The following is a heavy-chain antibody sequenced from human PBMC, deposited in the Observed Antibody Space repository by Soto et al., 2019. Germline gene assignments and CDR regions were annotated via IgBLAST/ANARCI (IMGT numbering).Heavy chain of an antibody. J-gene: IGHJ4*02. CDR1: GGSFSGYY. Sequence: PSETLSLTCAVYGGSFSGYYWSWIRQPPGKGLEWIGEINHSGSTNYNPSLKSRVTISVDTSKNQFSLKLSSVTAADTAVYYCARVHDSSGYYYGDFDYWGQGTLVTVSS. CDR2: INHSGST. V-gene: IGHV4-34*01. CDR3: ARVHDSSGYYYGDFDY. D-gene: IGHD3-22*01.